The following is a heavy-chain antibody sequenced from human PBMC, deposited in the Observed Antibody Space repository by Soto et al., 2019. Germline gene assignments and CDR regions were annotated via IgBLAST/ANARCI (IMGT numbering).Heavy chain of an antibody. J-gene: IGHJ3*02. CDR1: GYTFTSYD. CDR2: MNPNSGNT. Sequence: QVPLVQSGAEVKKPGASVKVSCKASGYTFTSYDINWVRQATGQGLEWMGWMNPNSGNTGYAQKFQGRVTMTRNTSISTAYMELSSLRSEDTAVYYCARGRGDIVVVPAANRAFDIWGQGTMVTVSS. V-gene: IGHV1-8*01. D-gene: IGHD2-2*01. CDR3: ARGRGDIVVVPAANRAFDI.